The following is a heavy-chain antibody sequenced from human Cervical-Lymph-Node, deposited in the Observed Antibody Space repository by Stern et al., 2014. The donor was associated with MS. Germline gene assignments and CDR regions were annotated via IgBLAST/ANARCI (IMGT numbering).Heavy chain of an antibody. CDR2: IKSKADGGTA. V-gene: IGHV3-15*01. J-gene: IGHJ4*02. Sequence: VQLVESGGGVVKPGGSLRLSCTAPGYTFADSWITWVRQAPGKGLEWVGRIKSKADGGTAEYAAPVKGRFIMSGDDSETTVFLEMSGLRTEDTAVYFCCTTYTDWGQGTLVTVSS. CDR3: CTTYTD. D-gene: IGHD2-2*02. CDR1: GYTFADSW.